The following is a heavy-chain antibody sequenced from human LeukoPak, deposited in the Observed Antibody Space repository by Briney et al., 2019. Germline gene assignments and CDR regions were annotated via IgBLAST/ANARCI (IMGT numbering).Heavy chain of an antibody. CDR2: IWYDGRNK. CDR1: GFSFSSYG. D-gene: IGHD4-17*01. CDR3: ARDLAHGELGYFDY. J-gene: IGHJ4*02. Sequence: PGRSLRLSCATSGFSFSSYGMHWVRQAPGKGLEWVAVIWYDGRNKYYADSVKGRFTISRDNSKNTLFLQVDSLRAEDTAVYSCARDLAHGELGYFDYWGQGTLVTVSS. V-gene: IGHV3-33*01.